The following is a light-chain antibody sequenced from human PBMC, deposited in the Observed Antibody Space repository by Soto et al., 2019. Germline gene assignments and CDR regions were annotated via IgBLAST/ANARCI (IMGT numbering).Light chain of an antibody. CDR3: SSYTSSSTRV. CDR1: SSDVGGYNY. CDR2: EVS. V-gene: IGLV2-14*01. J-gene: IGLJ3*02. Sequence: QSALTQPASVSGSPGQSITISCTGTSSDVGGYNYVSWYQQHTGKAPKLMIYEVSNRPSGVSNRFSGSKSGNTASLTISGFQAEDEADYYCSSYTSSSTRVFGGGTKLTVL.